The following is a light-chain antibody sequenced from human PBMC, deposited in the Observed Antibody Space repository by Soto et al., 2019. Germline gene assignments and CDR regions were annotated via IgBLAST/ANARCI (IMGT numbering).Light chain of an antibody. Sequence: QSVLTQPASVSGSPGQSITISCTGTNSDVGGYNFVSWYQQHPGKAPKVMIYEVSNRPSGVSNRFSGSKSGNTASLTISGLQAEDEADYYCSSFTSSTTVVFGGGTQLTVL. CDR2: EVS. J-gene: IGLJ2*01. CDR3: SSFTSSTTVV. V-gene: IGLV2-14*01. CDR1: NSDVGGYNF.